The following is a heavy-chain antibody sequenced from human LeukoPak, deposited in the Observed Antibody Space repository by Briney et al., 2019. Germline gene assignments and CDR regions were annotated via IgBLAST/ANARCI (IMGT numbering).Heavy chain of an antibody. D-gene: IGHD2-15*01. V-gene: IGHV1-8*01. CDR1: GYTFTSND. Sequence: ASVKVSCKASGYTFTSNDINWVRQATGQGLEWMGWMNPENGKTGSAQKFQGRVTMTRNTSISTAYMELSSLRAEDTAVYYCARGYCSGGSCYAFDYWGQGTLVTVSS. CDR3: ARGYCSGGSCYAFDY. CDR2: MNPENGKT. J-gene: IGHJ4*02.